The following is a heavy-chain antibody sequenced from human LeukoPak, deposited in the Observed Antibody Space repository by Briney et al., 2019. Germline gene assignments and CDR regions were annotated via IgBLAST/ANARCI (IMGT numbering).Heavy chain of an antibody. CDR1: GFTFSSYT. Sequence: GGSLRLSCAASGFTFSSYTMSWVRQAPGKGLEWVSTITTSDGNTYYADSVKGRLTVSRDNSKNTLYLQMNSLRAEDTAVYYCAKDGGLWVSAHWGDSWGRGTLVTVSS. J-gene: IGHJ4*02. D-gene: IGHD7-27*01. CDR3: AKDGGLWVSAHWGDS. CDR2: ITTSDGNT. V-gene: IGHV3-23*01.